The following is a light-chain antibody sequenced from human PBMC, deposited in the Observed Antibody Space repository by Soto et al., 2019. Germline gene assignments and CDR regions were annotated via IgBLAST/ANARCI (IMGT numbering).Light chain of an antibody. V-gene: IGKV3-20*01. Sequence: EIVLTQSPGTLSLSPGDRATLSCRASQTIRSTYLAWYQQKPGQAPRLLIYAASARATGIPDKFSGSGAGTDFTLTISRLQQEDVAVYYCHQYGSSPNTFGQGTKVEI. J-gene: IGKJ1*01. CDR1: QTIRSTY. CDR2: AAS. CDR3: HQYGSSPNT.